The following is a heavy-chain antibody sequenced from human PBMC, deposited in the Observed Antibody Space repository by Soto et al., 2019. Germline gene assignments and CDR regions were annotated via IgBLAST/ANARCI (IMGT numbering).Heavy chain of an antibody. V-gene: IGHV4-59*11. D-gene: IGHD5-18*01. CDR3: AREGTLWLNFDY. CDR2: VYYSGST. Sequence: SETLSLTCTVSGGSISSHYWSWIRQPPGQGLEWIGYVYYSGSTNYNPSLKSRVTISVDTSKNQFSLRLSSVTAADTAVYYCAREGTLWLNFDYWGQGTLVTVSS. J-gene: IGHJ4*02. CDR1: GGSISSHY.